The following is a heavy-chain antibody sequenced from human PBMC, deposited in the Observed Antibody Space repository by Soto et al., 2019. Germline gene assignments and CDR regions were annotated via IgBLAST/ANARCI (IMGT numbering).Heavy chain of an antibody. V-gene: IGHV3-15*01. D-gene: IGHD6-19*01. Sequence: GGSLRLSCAASGFTFSNAWMSWVRQAPGKGLEWVGRIKSKTDGGTTDYAAPVKGRLTISRDDSKNTLYLQMNSLKTEDTAVYYCTTAGGSGYYYYGMDVWGQGTTVTVSS. J-gene: IGHJ6*02. CDR2: IKSKTDGGTT. CDR3: TTAGGSGYYYYGMDV. CDR1: GFTFSNAW.